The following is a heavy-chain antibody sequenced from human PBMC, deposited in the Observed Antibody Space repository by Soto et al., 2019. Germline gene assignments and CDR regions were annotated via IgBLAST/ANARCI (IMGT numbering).Heavy chain of an antibody. CDR1: GFTFSSYA. D-gene: IGHD3-22*01. Sequence: GGSLRLSCAASGFTFSSYAMSWVRQAPGKGLEWVSAISGSGGSTYYADSVKGRFTISRDNSKNTLYLQMNSLRAEDTAVYHCAKYRSPTMIVVVIDYWGQGTLVTVSS. CDR3: AKYRSPTMIVVVIDY. J-gene: IGHJ4*02. V-gene: IGHV3-23*01. CDR2: ISGSGGST.